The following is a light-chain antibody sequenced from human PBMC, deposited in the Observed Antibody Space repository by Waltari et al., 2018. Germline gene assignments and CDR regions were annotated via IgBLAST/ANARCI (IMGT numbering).Light chain of an antibody. CDR3: QVWDSNTDHGL. CDR2: ADS. Sequence: SSDLTQPPSVSAASGQTASITCGGDNIGSQYVLWYQQRPAPAPVQVIYADSKRPSGISERFSGSNSGNTATLTISGVEAGDEADYYCQVWDSNTDHGLFGGGTRLTVL. V-gene: IGLV3-21*02. CDR1: NIGSQY. J-gene: IGLJ7*01.